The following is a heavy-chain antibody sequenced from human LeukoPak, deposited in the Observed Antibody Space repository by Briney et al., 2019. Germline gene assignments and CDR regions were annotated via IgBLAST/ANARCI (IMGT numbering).Heavy chain of an antibody. J-gene: IGHJ4*02. V-gene: IGHV3-20*04. CDR2: VNWNGDSI. D-gene: IGHD2-15*01. Sequence: GGSLRLSCAASGFTFDDYAMSWVRQAPGKGLEWVSGVNWNGDSIGYADSVKGRFTVFRDNAKNSLYLQMNSLRAEDTAFYYCARDLRNIVVVAASLDYWGQGAMLTVSS. CDR1: GFTFDDYA. CDR3: ARDLRNIVVVAASLDY.